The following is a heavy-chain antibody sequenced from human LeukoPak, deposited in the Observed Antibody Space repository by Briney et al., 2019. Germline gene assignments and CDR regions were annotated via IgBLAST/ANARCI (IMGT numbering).Heavy chain of an antibody. CDR1: GFTFSSYA. V-gene: IGHV3-64*01. J-gene: IGHJ6*02. Sequence: PGGSLRLSCAASGFTFSSYAMHWVRQAPGKGLEYVSAISSNGGSTYYANSVKGRFTISRDNSKNTLYLQMGSLRAEDMAVYYCARGHDFWSGGDYYYGMDVWGQGTTVTVSS. CDR2: ISSNGGST. D-gene: IGHD3-3*01. CDR3: ARGHDFWSGGDYYYGMDV.